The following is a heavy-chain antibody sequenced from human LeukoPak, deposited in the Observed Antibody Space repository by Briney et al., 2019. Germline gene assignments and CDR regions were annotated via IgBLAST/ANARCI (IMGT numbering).Heavy chain of an antibody. CDR2: IDPSDSYT. Sequence: PGESLKISCKGSGYRFTSYWISWVHQMPGKGLEWMGRIDPSDSYTNYSPSFQGHVTISVDKSISTAYLQWSSLKASDTAMYYCARFTHGLDVWGHGTTVTVPS. CDR3: ARFTHGLDV. V-gene: IGHV5-10-1*01. J-gene: IGHJ6*02. CDR1: GYRFTSYW.